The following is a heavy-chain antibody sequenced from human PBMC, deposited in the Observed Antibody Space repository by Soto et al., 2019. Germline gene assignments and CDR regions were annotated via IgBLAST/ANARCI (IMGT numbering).Heavy chain of an antibody. D-gene: IGHD1-1*01. Sequence: SETLSLTCTVSGGSISSSSYYWGWIRQPPGKGLEWIGSIYYSGSTYYNPSLKSRLTISVDASKNQFSLKLSSVTAADTAVYYSARREDSGTTTVNSWGQGTLVTVSS. CDR1: GGSISSSSYY. V-gene: IGHV4-39*07. CDR2: IYYSGST. CDR3: ARREDSGTTTVNS. J-gene: IGHJ4*02.